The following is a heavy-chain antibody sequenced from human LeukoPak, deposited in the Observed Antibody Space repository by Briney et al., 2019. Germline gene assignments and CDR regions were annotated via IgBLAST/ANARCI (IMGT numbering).Heavy chain of an antibody. Sequence: SETLSLTCAVYGGSFSGYYWSWIRQPPGKGLEWIGEINHSGSTNYNPSLRSRVTISVDTSKNQCSLKLSSVTAADTAVYYCARGLDYYGSGSYYNSWGQGTLVTVSS. CDR3: ARGLDYYGSGSYYNS. V-gene: IGHV4-34*01. CDR2: INHSGST. J-gene: IGHJ4*02. D-gene: IGHD3-10*01. CDR1: GGSFSGYY.